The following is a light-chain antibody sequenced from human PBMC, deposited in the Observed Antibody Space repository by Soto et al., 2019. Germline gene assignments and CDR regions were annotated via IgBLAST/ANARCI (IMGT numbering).Light chain of an antibody. CDR1: QSLSSN. Sequence: EIVMTQSPATLSVSPGERATLSCRASQSLSSNLAWYQQKPGQAPRLLIYGASTRATGIPARFSGSGSGTEFTLTISSLQSEDFAVYYCQQYNNWHLTFGGGTKVEIK. CDR3: QQYNNWHLT. V-gene: IGKV3-15*01. J-gene: IGKJ4*01. CDR2: GAS.